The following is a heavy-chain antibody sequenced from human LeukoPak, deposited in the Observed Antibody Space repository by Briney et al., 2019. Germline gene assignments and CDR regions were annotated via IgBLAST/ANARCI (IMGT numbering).Heavy chain of an antibody. Sequence: ASVKVSCKASGYTSTVYFMHWVRQAPGQGLEWMGWINPNSGGTNYAQKFQGRVTMTRDTSINTAYMELSRLRSDDTAVYYCARELNYDSSGYYFDYWGQGTLVTVSS. CDR1: GYTSTVYF. CDR3: ARELNYDSSGYYFDY. J-gene: IGHJ4*02. CDR2: INPNSGGT. D-gene: IGHD3-22*01. V-gene: IGHV1-2*02.